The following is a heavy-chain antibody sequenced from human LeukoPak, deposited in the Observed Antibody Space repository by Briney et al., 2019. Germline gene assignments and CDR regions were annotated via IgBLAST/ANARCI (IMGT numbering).Heavy chain of an antibody. CDR1: GFTFSDYY. CDR3: ARDSEIVVVPAALDY. V-gene: IGHV3-11*01. J-gene: IGHJ4*02. D-gene: IGHD2-2*01. CDR2: ISSSGSTI. Sequence: PGGSLRLSCAASGFTFSDYYMSWIRQAPGKGLEWVSYISSSGSTIYYADSVKGRFTISRDNAKDSLYLQMNSLRAEDTAMYYCARDSEIVVVPAALDYWGQGTLVTVSS.